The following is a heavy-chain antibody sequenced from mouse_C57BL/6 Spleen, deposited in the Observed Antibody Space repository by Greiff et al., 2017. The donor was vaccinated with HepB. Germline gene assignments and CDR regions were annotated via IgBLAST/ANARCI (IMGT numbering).Heavy chain of an antibody. CDR1: GFTFSDYG. Sequence: DVMLVESGGGLVKPGGSLKLSCAASGFTFSDYGMHWVRQAPEKGLEWVAYISSGSSTIYYADTVKGRFTISRDNAKNTLFLQMTSLRSEDTAMYYCARRDGYLYAMDYWGQGTSVTVSS. J-gene: IGHJ4*01. V-gene: IGHV5-17*01. CDR2: ISSGSSTI. D-gene: IGHD2-3*01. CDR3: ARRDGYLYAMDY.